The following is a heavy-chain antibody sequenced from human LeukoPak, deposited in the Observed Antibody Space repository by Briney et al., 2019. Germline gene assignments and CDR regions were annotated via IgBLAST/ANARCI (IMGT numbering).Heavy chain of an antibody. D-gene: IGHD1-1*01. CDR2: IIPILGIA. Sequence: RQAPGXXXXXXGXIIPILGIANYAQKFQGRVTITADKSTSTAYMELSSLRSEDTAVYYCARVKATGDALLVDYWGQGTLVTVSS. J-gene: IGHJ4*02. CDR3: ARVKATGDALLVDY. V-gene: IGHV1-69*10.